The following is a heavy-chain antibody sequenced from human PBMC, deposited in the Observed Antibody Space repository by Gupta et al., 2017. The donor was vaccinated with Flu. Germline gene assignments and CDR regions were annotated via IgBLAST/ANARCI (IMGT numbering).Heavy chain of an antibody. J-gene: IGHJ6*04. CDR2: ITSNGNNK. V-gene: IGHV3-11*01. CDR3: ARDLGSFSDV. D-gene: IGHD3-10*01. Sequence: GDYYMSWIRQAPGKGLEWVSYITSNGNNKYYADAVKGRFTISRDNAKNSLYLQMNALRAEDTAVYYCARDLGSFSDVWGKGTTVTVSS. CDR1: GDYY.